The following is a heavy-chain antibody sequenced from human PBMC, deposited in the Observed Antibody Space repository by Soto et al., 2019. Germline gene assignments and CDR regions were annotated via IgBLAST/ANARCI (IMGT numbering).Heavy chain of an antibody. V-gene: IGHV1-18*04. CDR3: ARDLSAYTDSSVDY. Sequence: ASVKVSCKTSGYTFTSYGISWVRQAPGQGLEWMGWISAYSGNTNYAQKLQGRVTMTTDTSTSTAFMELVSLRSDDTAVYYCARDLSAYTDSSVDYWGQGTLVTVSS. D-gene: IGHD3-22*01. J-gene: IGHJ4*02. CDR1: GYTFTSYG. CDR2: ISAYSGNT.